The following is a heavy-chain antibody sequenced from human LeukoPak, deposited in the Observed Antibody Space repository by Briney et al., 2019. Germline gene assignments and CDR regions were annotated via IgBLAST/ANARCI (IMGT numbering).Heavy chain of an antibody. CDR1: GYTFTSYG. V-gene: IGHV1-18*01. D-gene: IGHD3-10*01. CDR2: ISAYSGNT. J-gene: IGHJ5*02. CDR3: ARGGSGSYQSGFDP. Sequence: ASVKVSCKASGYTFTSYGISWVRQAPGQGLEWMGWISAYSGNTNYAQNLQGRVTLTRDTSTSTAYMELRSLRSDDTAVYYCARGGSGSYQSGFDPWGQGTLVTVSS.